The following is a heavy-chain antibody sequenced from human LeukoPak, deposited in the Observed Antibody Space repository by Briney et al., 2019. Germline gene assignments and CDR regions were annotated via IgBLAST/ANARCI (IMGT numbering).Heavy chain of an antibody. Sequence: GGSLRLSCAASGFTFSSYSMNWLRQAPGKGLEWVSYISISSSTIYYADSVKGRSTISRDNAKNSLYLQMNSLRDEDTAVYYCARGRVTGSYTIDAFDIWGQGTMVTVSS. V-gene: IGHV3-48*02. D-gene: IGHD1-26*01. CDR2: ISISSSTI. CDR3: ARGRVTGSYTIDAFDI. CDR1: GFTFSSYS. J-gene: IGHJ3*02.